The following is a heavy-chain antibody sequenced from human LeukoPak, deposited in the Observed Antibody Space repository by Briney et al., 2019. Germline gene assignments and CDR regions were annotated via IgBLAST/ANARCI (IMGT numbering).Heavy chain of an antibody. CDR2: ISSTGAI. V-gene: IGHV3-48*04. J-gene: IGHJ4*02. Sequence: GGSLRLSCAASGFTFSSYSMNCVRQAPGKGLEWVSYISSTGAIHYADSVKGRFTISRDNAKNSLYLEMNTLRAEDTAVYYCARDYDWGFDYWGQGTLVTVSS. CDR1: GFTFSSYS. CDR3: ARDYDWGFDY. D-gene: IGHD7-27*01.